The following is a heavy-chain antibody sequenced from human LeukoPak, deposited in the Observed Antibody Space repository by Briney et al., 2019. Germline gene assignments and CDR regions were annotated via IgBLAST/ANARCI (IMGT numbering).Heavy chain of an antibody. CDR1: GGSISSYY. CDR3: ARTFSGSYYHYGMDV. D-gene: IGHD1-26*01. Sequence: PSETLSLTCTVSGGSISSYYWSWIRQPPGKGLEWIGYIYYSGSTNYNPSLKNRVTISVDTSKNQFSLKLSSVTAADTAVYYCARTFSGSYYHYGMDVWGQGTTVTVS. J-gene: IGHJ6*02. CDR2: IYYSGST. V-gene: IGHV4-59*01.